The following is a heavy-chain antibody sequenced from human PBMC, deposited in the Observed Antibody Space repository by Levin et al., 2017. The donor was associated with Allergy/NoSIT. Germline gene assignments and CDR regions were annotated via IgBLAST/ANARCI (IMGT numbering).Heavy chain of an antibody. CDR3: VKDQEDDDKGKCDS. Sequence: PGESLKISCAASGFTFRNYAMSWVRQAPGKGLEWVTTITGGGSRTYYADSVKGRFTISRDNSKNTLYLEMNYPTVEDTAVYYCVKDQEDDDKGKCDSWGQGTLVTVSS. CDR2: ITGGGSRT. J-gene: IGHJ5*01. V-gene: IGHV3-23*01. CDR1: GFTFRNYA. D-gene: IGHD1-1*01.